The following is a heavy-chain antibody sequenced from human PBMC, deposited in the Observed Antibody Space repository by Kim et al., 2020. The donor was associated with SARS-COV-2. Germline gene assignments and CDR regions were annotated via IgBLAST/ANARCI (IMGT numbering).Heavy chain of an antibody. CDR2: IYTSGST. J-gene: IGHJ6*02. Sequence: SETLSLTCTVSGGSISSYYWSWIRQPAGKGLEWIGRIYTSGSTNYNPSLKSRVTMSVDTSKNQFSLKLSSVTAADTAVYYCARDVEWFGELHPGTTGYYGMDVWGQGTTVTVSS. CDR3: ARDVEWFGELHPGTTGYYGMDV. CDR1: GGSISSYY. V-gene: IGHV4-4*07. D-gene: IGHD3-10*01.